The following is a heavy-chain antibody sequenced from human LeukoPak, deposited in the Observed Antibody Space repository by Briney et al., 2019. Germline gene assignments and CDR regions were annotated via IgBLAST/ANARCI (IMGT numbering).Heavy chain of an antibody. Sequence: PSETLSLTCAVSGYSISSGYYWGWIRQPPGKGLEWIGEINHSGSTNYNPSLKSRVTISVDTSKNQFSLKLSSVTAADTAVYYCASSTRWYPGAFDIWGQGTMVTVSS. D-gene: IGHD2-2*01. CDR2: INHSGST. J-gene: IGHJ3*02. CDR1: GYSISSGYY. CDR3: ASSTRWYPGAFDI. V-gene: IGHV4-38-2*01.